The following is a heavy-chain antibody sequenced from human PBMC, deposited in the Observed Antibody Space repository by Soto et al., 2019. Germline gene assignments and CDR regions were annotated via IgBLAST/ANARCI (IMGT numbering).Heavy chain of an antibody. D-gene: IGHD2-21*02. CDR3: ARDRALVTATPSLRY. Sequence: QVPLVQSGAEVKKPGASVKVSCKASGYTFTSYGISWVRQAPGQGLEWMGWISAYNGNTNYAQKLQGRVTMTTDTSTSTAYMELRSLRSDDTAVYYCARDRALVTATPSLRYWGQGTLVTVSS. J-gene: IGHJ4*02. CDR2: ISAYNGNT. V-gene: IGHV1-18*01. CDR1: GYTFTSYG.